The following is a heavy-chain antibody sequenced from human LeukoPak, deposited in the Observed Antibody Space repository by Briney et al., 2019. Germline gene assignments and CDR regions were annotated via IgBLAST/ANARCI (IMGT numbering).Heavy chain of an antibody. D-gene: IGHD3-22*01. Sequence: GGSLPLTPSRSGFTVVLNLWRGPRQAPGKVLDWVSVMHSGGNTKYADSVKGRFTISRDNTKNTVYLQMSSLRAEDTAVYYCARKMGPDSSGYNNAFAIWSQGTMVTVSS. V-gene: IGHV3-66*01. CDR3: ARKMGPDSSGYNNAFAI. J-gene: IGHJ3*02. CDR1: GFTVVLNL. CDR2: MHSGGNT.